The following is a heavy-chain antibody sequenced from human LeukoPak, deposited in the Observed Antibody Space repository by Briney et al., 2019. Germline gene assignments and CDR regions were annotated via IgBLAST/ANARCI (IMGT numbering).Heavy chain of an antibody. Sequence: GGSLRLSCVASGFTFSSYGMNWVRQAPGKGLEWISYISSRSSTIYYADSVKGRFTISRDNAKNSLSLQMNSLRAEDTAVYYCARAWERTFDIWGQGTMVTVSS. J-gene: IGHJ3*02. CDR1: GFTFSSYG. V-gene: IGHV3-48*04. D-gene: IGHD1-26*01. CDR2: ISSRSSTI. CDR3: ARAWERTFDI.